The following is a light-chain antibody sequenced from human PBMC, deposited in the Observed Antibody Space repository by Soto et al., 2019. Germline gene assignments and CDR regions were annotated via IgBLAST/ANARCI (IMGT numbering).Light chain of an antibody. CDR3: QQYNSYSYT. CDR1: QSISSW. Sequence: DIQMTQSPSTLSASVGDRVTITCRASQSISSWLAWYQQKPGKAPKLLIYDASSLVSGVPSRFSGSGSGTEFTLTISSLQPDEFATYYCQQYNSYSYTFGQGTKLEIK. CDR2: DAS. V-gene: IGKV1-5*01. J-gene: IGKJ2*01.